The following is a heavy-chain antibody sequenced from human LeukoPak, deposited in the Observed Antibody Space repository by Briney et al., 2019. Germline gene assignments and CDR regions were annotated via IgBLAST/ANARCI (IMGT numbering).Heavy chain of an antibody. CDR2: IYTSGST. J-gene: IGHJ4*02. Sequence: SVTLSLTCTVSGGSISSYYWSWIRQPAGKGLEWIGRIYTSGSTNYNPSLKSRVTMSVDTSKNQFSLKLSSVTAVDTAVYYCARVSPYSSSWYHFDYWGQGILVTVSS. D-gene: IGHD6-13*01. CDR1: GGSISSYY. V-gene: IGHV4-4*07. CDR3: ARVSPYSSSWYHFDY.